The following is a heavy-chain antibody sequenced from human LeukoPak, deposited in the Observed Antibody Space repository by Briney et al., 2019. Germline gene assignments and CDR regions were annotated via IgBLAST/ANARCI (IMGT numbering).Heavy chain of an antibody. J-gene: IGHJ4*02. D-gene: IGHD6-19*01. CDR2: INHSGST. CDR1: GGSFSGYY. CDR3: ARCRTAVAAPFDY. V-gene: IGHV4-34*01. Sequence: SETLSLTCAVYGGSFSGYYWSWIRQPPGKGLGWIGEINHSGSTNYNPSLKSRVTISVDTSKNQFSLKLSSVTAADTAVYYCARCRTAVAAPFDYWGQGTLVTVSS.